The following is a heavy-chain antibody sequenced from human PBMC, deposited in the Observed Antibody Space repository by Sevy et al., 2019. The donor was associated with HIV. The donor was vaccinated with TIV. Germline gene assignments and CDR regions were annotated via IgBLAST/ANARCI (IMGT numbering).Heavy chain of an antibody. J-gene: IGHJ6*03. CDR2: ISAYNGNT. CDR3: ARDGTYYDFWSGYYSYYYYYMDV. Sequence: ASVKVSCKASGYTFTSYGISCVRQAPGQGLEWMGWISAYNGNTNYAQKLQGRVTMTTDTSTSTAYMELRSLRSDDTAVYYCARDGTYYDFWSGYYSYYYYYMDVWGKGTTVTVSS. CDR1: GYTFTSYG. D-gene: IGHD3-3*01. V-gene: IGHV1-18*04.